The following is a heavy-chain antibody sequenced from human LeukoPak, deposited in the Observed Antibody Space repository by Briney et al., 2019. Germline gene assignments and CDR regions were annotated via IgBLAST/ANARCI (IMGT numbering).Heavy chain of an antibody. J-gene: IGHJ4*02. Sequence: KPSETLSLTCAVYGESFSGHCWTWIRQPPGKGLEWIGEIDGSGSTNYNPSLKSRVTILEDTSKNQFFLKLKSVTAADTAMYYCARRPAGTIDYWGQGTLVTVSS. D-gene: IGHD6-19*01. CDR1: GESFSGHC. CDR2: IDGSGST. V-gene: IGHV4-34*01. CDR3: ARRPAGTIDY.